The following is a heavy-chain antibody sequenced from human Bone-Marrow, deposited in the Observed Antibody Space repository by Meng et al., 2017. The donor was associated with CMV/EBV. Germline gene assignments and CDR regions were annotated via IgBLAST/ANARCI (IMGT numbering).Heavy chain of an antibody. V-gene: IGHV4-59*01. CDR1: GGSISSYY. J-gene: IGHJ6*02. CDR2: IYYSGST. D-gene: IGHD6-19*01. CDR3: ARLKTPVEDWLVMDV. Sequence: SETLSLTCTVSGGSISSYYWSWIRRPPGKGLEWIGYIYYSGSTNYNPSLKSRVTISVDTSKNQFSLKLSSVTAADTAVYYCARLKTPVEDWLVMDVWGQGTTVTVSS.